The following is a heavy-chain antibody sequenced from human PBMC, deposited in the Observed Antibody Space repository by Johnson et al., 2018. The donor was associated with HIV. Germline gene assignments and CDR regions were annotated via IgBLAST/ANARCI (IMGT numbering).Heavy chain of an antibody. V-gene: IGHV3-30*02. J-gene: IGHJ3*02. CDR1: GFTFSSYG. CDR3: AKGQSSGYPKDAFDI. D-gene: IGHD3-22*01. Sequence: QVQLVESGGGVVQPGGSLRLSCAASGFTFSSYGMHWVRQAPGKGLEWVAFIRYDGSNKLYADSVKGRFTISRDNSKNTLYLQMNNIRTEDTAMYYCAKGQSSGYPKDAFDIWGRGTIVIVSS. CDR2: IRYDGSNK.